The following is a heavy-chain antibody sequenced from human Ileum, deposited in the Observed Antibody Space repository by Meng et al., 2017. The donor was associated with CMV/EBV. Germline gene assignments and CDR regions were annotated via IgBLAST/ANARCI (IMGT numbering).Heavy chain of an antibody. D-gene: IGHD4-11*01. V-gene: IGHV3-23*01. CDR3: GRDSRSRYSNSDY. CDR2: ISGSGGST. CDR1: GFTFSSYA. Sequence: GESLKISCAASGFTFSSYAMSWVRQAPGKGLEWVSAISGSGGSTYYADSVRGRFTISRDNAKNSLYLQMNNLRAEDTAVYYCGRDSRSRYSNSDYWGQGTLVTVSS. J-gene: IGHJ4*02.